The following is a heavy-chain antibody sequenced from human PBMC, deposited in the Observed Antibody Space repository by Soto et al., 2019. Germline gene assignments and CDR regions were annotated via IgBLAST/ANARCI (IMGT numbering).Heavy chain of an antibody. CDR1: GYTFSRYY. J-gene: IGHJ4*02. Sequence: QVQLVQSGAEVKKPGASVKVSCRTSGYTFSRYYMHWVRQAPGQGLEWMGIINPSSGSPNYAQKFLGRLTVTRDKSTSIVYMELNGLTSEDTAMYYCARGVVVKVYEMGGPDYWGQGTLVTVSS. V-gene: IGHV1-46*01. D-gene: IGHD2-8*01. CDR3: ARGVVVKVYEMGGPDY. CDR2: INPSSGSP.